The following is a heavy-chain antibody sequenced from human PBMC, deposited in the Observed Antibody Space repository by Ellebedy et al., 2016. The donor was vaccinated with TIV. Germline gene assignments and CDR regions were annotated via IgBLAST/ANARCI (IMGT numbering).Heavy chain of an antibody. V-gene: IGHV4-59*08. CDR2: LYYSGRT. D-gene: IGHD6-6*01. J-gene: IGHJ6*02. Sequence: MPSETLSLTCAVSGVSITYYSWSWIRQSPGKGLEWLGYLYYSGRTTFNPSLTRRATISSDTSKNEISLKLRSVSAADTAVYYCARRNLLGSSDFYGMDVWGQGTTVTVSS. CDR3: ARRNLLGSSDFYGMDV. CDR1: GVSITYYS.